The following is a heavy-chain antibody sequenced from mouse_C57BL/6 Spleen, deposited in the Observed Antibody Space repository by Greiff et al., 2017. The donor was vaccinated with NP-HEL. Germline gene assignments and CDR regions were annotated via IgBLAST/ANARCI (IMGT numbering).Heavy chain of an antibody. CDR3: ARAGIGLRQGYYFDY. CDR1: GYTFTDYY. V-gene: IGHV1-19*01. Sequence: EVQLQQSGPVLVKPGASVKMSCKASGYTFTDYYMNWVKQSHGKSLEWIGVINPYNGGTSYNQKFKGKATLTVDKSSSTAYMELNSLTSEDSAVYYCARAGIGLRQGYYFDYWGQGTTLTVSS. CDR2: INPYNGGT. J-gene: IGHJ2*01. D-gene: IGHD2-2*01.